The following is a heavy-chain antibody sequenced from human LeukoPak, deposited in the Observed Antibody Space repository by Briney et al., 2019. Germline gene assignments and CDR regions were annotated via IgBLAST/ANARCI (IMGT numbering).Heavy chain of an antibody. CDR1: GFTFSSSA. V-gene: IGHV3-23*01. Sequence: PGGSLRLSCAASGFTFSSSAMSSVRQPPGNWLEWVSAISGSGGSTYYADSVKGRFTISRDNSKNTLYLQMNSLRAKDTPVYYCAKEAGIVGATEFDYWGQGTLVTVSS. CDR3: AKEAGIVGATEFDY. J-gene: IGHJ4*02. D-gene: IGHD1-26*01. CDR2: ISGSGGST.